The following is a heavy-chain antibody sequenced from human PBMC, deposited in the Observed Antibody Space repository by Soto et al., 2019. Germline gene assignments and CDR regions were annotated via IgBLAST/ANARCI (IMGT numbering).Heavy chain of an antibody. CDR2: FGYGGGTT. CDR3: AKDEGYSVDCSGYHFDY. V-gene: IGHV3-23*01. D-gene: IGHD2-8*02. Sequence: EVQLLESGGGLVQPGGSLRLSCAASEFTFSNYDMSWVRQAPGKGLEWVSAFGYGGGTTYHAGSVKDRLTSSRDNAKNTLYLQMNSVRAEDTAVYYCAKDEGYSVDCSGYHFDYWGQGTLVTVSS. CDR1: EFTFSNYD. J-gene: IGHJ4*02.